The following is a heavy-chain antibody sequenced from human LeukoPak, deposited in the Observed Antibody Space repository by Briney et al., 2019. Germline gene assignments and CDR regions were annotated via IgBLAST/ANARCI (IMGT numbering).Heavy chain of an antibody. CDR1: GYTFTSYY. Sequence: WASVKVSFKASGYTFTSYYMHWVRQAPGQGLEWMGIINPSGGSTTYAQKFQGRVTMTRDTSTSTVYMQLSSLRSEDTAVYYCTREGLGYCFDYWGQGTLVTVSS. V-gene: IGHV1-46*01. CDR2: INPSGGST. CDR3: TREGLGYCFDY. D-gene: IGHD3/OR15-3a*01. J-gene: IGHJ4*02.